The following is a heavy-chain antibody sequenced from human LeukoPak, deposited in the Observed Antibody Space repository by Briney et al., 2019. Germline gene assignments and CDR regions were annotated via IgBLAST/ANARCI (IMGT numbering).Heavy chain of an antibody. CDR3: ASTSNSSGWGFDY. V-gene: IGHV3-21*01. D-gene: IGHD6-19*01. CDR1: GFTFDDYA. CDR2: ISSSSSYI. Sequence: GRSLRLSCAASGFTFDDYAMNWVRQAPGKGLEWVSSISSSSSYIYYADSVKGRFTISRDNAKNSLYLQMNSLRAEDTAVYYCASTSNSSGWGFDYWGQGTLVTVSS. J-gene: IGHJ4*02.